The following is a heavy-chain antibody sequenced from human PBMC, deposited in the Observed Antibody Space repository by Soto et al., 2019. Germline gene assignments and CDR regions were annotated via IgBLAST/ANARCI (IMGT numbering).Heavy chain of an antibody. CDR3: AHSIQLGYCTNGVCSNWFDP. CDR1: GFSLSTSGVG. J-gene: IGHJ5*02. CDR2: IYWDDDK. V-gene: IGHV2-5*02. D-gene: IGHD2-8*01. Sequence: SGPTLVNPXQTLTLTCTFSGFSLSTSGVGVGWIRQPPGKALEWLALIYWDDDKRYSPSLKSRLTITKDTSKNQVVLTMTNMDPVDTATYYCAHSIQLGYCTNGVCSNWFDPWGQGTLVTVSS.